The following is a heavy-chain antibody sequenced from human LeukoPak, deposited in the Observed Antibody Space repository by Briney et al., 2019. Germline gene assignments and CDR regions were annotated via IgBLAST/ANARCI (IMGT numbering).Heavy chain of an antibody. J-gene: IGHJ5*02. CDR3: AKDFNIVVVPAASNWFDP. V-gene: IGHV3-23*01. CDR2: ISGSSGST. CDR1: GFTFSSYA. D-gene: IGHD2-2*01. Sequence: GGSLRLSCAASGFTFSSYAMSWVRQAPGKGLEWVSAISGSSGSTYYADSVKGRFTISRDNSKNTLYLQMNSLRAEDTAVYYCAKDFNIVVVPAASNWFDPWGQGSLVTVSS.